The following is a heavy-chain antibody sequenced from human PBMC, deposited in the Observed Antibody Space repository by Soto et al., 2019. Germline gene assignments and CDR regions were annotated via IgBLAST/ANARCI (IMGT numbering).Heavy chain of an antibody. Sequence: EVQLVESGGGLVKPGGSLRLSCAASGFTFSSYSMNWVRQAPGKGLEWVSSISSSSSYIYYADSVKGRFTISRDNAKNSLYLKMNSLRSEDIAVYYCARVERAYCGGDCYDYWGQGTLVTVSS. D-gene: IGHD2-21*01. CDR3: ARVERAYCGGDCYDY. CDR2: ISSSSSYI. CDR1: GFTFSSYS. J-gene: IGHJ4*02. V-gene: IGHV3-21*01.